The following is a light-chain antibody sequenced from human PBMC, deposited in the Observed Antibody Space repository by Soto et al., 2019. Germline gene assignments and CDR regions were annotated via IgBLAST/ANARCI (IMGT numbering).Light chain of an antibody. V-gene: IGLV1-51*01. CDR3: GTWESSLSVVV. J-gene: IGLJ2*01. CDR1: SSNIGNNY. Sequence: QSVLTQPPSVSAAPGQKVTISCSGSSSNIGNNYVSWYQQLSGTAPKLLIYDNDKRPSGIPDRFSGSKSGTSATLGITGLQTGDEDDYYCGTWESSLSVVVFGGGTKLPVL. CDR2: DND.